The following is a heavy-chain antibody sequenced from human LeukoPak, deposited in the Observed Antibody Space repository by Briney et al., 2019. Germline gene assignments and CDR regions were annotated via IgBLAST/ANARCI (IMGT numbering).Heavy chain of an antibody. CDR2: ISWDAGRT. J-gene: IGHJ6*03. CDR1: GSSFNDHT. V-gene: IGHV3-43*01. Sequence: GGSLRLSCPASGSSFNDHTMHWVRPAPGKGLEWVSLISWDAGRTYYADSVTGRFTITRDNSKNSMYLQMNSLRTEDTALYYCAKDARYCGATPCYLGGYYYRDVWGKGTTVTVSS. D-gene: IGHD2-21*01. CDR3: AKDARYCGATPCYLGGYYYRDV.